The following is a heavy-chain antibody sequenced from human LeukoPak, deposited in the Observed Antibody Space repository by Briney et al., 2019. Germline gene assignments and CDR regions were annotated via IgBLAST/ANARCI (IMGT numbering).Heavy chain of an antibody. D-gene: IGHD2-2*01. Sequence: ASVKVSCKASGYTFTSYGISWVRQAPGQGLEWMGWISTNTGNPTYAQGFTGRFVFSLDTSVSTAYLQISSLKAEDTAVYYCARAGCSSTSCYEAPYNWFDPWGQGTLVTVSS. V-gene: IGHV7-4-1*02. CDR3: ARAGCSSTSCYEAPYNWFDP. J-gene: IGHJ5*02. CDR2: ISTNTGNP. CDR1: GYTFTSYG.